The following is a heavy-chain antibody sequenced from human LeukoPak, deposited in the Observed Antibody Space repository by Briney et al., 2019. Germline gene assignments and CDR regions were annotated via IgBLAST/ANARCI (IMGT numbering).Heavy chain of an antibody. CDR1: GFTFSSYS. D-gene: IGHD3-16*01. CDR2: ISSSSSYI. Sequence: GGSLRLSCAASGFTFSSYSMNWVHQAPGKGLEWVSSISSSSSYIYYADSVKGRFTISRDNAKNSLYLQMSSLRAEDTAVYYCASRGVSSYYGMDVWGQGTTVTVSS. V-gene: IGHV3-21*01. CDR3: ASRGVSSYYGMDV. J-gene: IGHJ6*02.